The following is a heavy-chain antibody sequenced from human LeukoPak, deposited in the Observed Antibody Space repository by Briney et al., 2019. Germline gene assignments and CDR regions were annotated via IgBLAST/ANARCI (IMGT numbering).Heavy chain of an antibody. Sequence: GGSLRLSCAASGFTFENYAMEWVRQAPGKGLEWVSLISRDGGSTYYADSVRGRFTISRDNRKNSLYLQMNGLRPEDTALYYCTKGEWGDVWGKGTTVTVSS. CDR3: TKGEWGDV. CDR2: ISRDGGST. V-gene: IGHV3-43D*03. D-gene: IGHD3-3*01. J-gene: IGHJ6*04. CDR1: GFTFENYA.